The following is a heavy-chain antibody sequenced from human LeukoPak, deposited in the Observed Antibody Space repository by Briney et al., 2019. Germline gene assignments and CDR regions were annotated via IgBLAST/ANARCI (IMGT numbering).Heavy chain of an antibody. CDR1: GYTFTSYG. V-gene: IGHV1-18*01. Sequence: ASVKVSCKASGYTFTSYGISWVRQAPGQGLEWMGWISAYNGNTNYAQKLQGRVTMTTDTSTSTAYMELRSLRSDDTAVYYCARDRVGQRLVPGIDYWGQGTLVTVSS. D-gene: IGHD6-13*01. J-gene: IGHJ4*02. CDR2: ISAYNGNT. CDR3: ARDRVGQRLVPGIDY.